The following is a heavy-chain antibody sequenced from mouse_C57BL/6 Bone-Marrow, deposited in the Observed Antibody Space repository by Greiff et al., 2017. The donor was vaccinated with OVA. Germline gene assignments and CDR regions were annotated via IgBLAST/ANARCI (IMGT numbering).Heavy chain of an antibody. CDR3: ATGFDY. CDR2: IYPGDGDT. J-gene: IGHJ2*01. V-gene: IGHV1-82*01. CDR1: GYAFSSSW. Sequence: VQLQQSGPELVKPGASVTISCKASGYAFSSSWMNWVKQRPGKGLEWIGRIYPGDGDTNYNGKFKGKATLTADKSSSTAYMQLSSLTSEDSAVYFCATGFDYWGQGTTLTVSS.